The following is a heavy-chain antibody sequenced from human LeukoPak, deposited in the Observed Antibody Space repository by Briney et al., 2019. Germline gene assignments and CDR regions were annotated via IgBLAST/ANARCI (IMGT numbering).Heavy chain of an antibody. J-gene: IGHJ4*02. CDR3: ARGGSDTAMAHDY. Sequence: GGSLKLSCAASGFTFSNHWMHWVRQAPGKGLMWVSRINRDGSRTDYADSVKGRFTISRDDAKNTLYLQVNSLRAEDTAVYFCARGGSDTAMAHDYWGQGTLVTVSS. V-gene: IGHV3-74*01. CDR2: INRDGSRT. D-gene: IGHD5-18*01. CDR1: GFTFSNHW.